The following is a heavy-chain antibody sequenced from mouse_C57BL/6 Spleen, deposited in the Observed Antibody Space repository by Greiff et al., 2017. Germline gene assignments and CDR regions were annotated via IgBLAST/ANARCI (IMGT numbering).Heavy chain of an antibody. J-gene: IGHJ4*01. V-gene: IGHV1-26*01. CDR1: GYTFTDYY. D-gene: IGHD1-1*01. Sequence: VQLQQSGPELVKPGASVKISCKASGYTFTDYYMNWVKQSHGKSLEWIGDINPNNGGTSDNQKFKGKATLTVDKSSSTAYMELRSLTSEDSAVYYGATKIYCGSSYGAMDYWGQGTSVTVSS. CDR2: INPNNGGT. CDR3: ATKIYCGSSYGAMDY.